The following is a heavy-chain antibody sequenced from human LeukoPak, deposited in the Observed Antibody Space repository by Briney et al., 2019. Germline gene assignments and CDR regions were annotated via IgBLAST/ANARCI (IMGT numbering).Heavy chain of an antibody. J-gene: IGHJ4*02. V-gene: IGHV1-18*01. CDR2: ISAYNGNT. CDR3: ARDRGTISSWYRQVWSWSFDY. Sequence: ASVKVSCKASGYTFTSYGISWVRQAPGQGLEWMGWISAYNGNTNYAQKLQGRVTMTTDTSTSTAYMELRSLRSDDTAVYYCARDRGTISSWYRQVWSWSFDYWGQGTLVTVPS. CDR1: GYTFTSYG. D-gene: IGHD6-13*01.